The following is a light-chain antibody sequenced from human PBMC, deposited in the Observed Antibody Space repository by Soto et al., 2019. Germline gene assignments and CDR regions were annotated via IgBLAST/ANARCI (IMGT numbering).Light chain of an antibody. CDR3: TSYTTSNTWV. CDR2: DVT. V-gene: IGLV2-14*01. CDR1: SSDVGGFDF. Sequence: QSALTQPASVSGSPGQSITISCTGTSSDVGGFDFVSWYQQHPGKAPQLMIYDVTNRPSGVSTRFSGSKSGNTASLTISGLQAEDEADYYCTSYTTSNTWVFGGGTKLTAL. J-gene: IGLJ3*02.